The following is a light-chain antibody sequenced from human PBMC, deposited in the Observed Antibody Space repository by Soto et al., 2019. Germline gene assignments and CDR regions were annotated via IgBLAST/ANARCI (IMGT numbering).Light chain of an antibody. CDR2: KAS. V-gene: IGKV1-5*03. CDR3: QQYNSYPLT. J-gene: IGKJ4*01. CDR1: QTISSW. Sequence: DIQMTQFPPALSASVGDRVTITCRASQTISSWLAWYQQKPGQAPKLLIYKASSLESAVPSRFSGSGSGTEFTLTISGLQPDDFASYYCQQYNSYPLTFGGGTKVDIK.